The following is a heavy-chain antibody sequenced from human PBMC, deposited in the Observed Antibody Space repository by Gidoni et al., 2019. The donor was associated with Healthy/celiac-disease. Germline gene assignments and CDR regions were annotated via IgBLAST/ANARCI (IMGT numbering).Heavy chain of an antibody. CDR3: ARRGGNDFWSGLLHYYYMDV. Sequence: EVQLVESGGGLVKHGGSLRLSCAASGLTFSSYSMNGVRQAPGKGLEWVSSISSSSSYIYYADSVKGRFTISRDNAKNSLYLQMNSLRAEDTAVYYCARRGGNDFWSGLLHYYYMDVWGKGTTVTVSS. CDR2: ISSSSSYI. V-gene: IGHV3-21*01. J-gene: IGHJ6*03. D-gene: IGHD3-3*01. CDR1: GLTFSSYS.